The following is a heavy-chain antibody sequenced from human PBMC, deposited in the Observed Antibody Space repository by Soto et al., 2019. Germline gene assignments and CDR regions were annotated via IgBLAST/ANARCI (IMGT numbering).Heavy chain of an antibody. CDR3: AVIRIAAAGGGLDV. Sequence: LQLQESGSGLVKPSQTLSLTCGVSGGSINSGDYAWSLIRQPPGKGLEWMGYISHSGRTYYNPSLKSRVTILVDRSNNQFSLKLSSVTAADTAVYYCAVIRIAAAGGGLDVWGQGTTVTVSS. CDR1: GGSINSGDYA. J-gene: IGHJ6*02. V-gene: IGHV4-30-2*01. D-gene: IGHD6-13*01. CDR2: ISHSGRT.